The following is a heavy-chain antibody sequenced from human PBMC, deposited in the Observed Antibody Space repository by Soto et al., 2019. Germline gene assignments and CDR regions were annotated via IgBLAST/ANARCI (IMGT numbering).Heavy chain of an antibody. J-gene: IGHJ4*02. V-gene: IGHV1-18*01. Sequence: QVQLVQSGAEVKKPGASVKVSGKASGYTFTSYGISWVRQAPGQGLEWMGWISAYNGNTNYAQKLQGRVTMTTDTSTSTAYMELRSLRSDATAVYYCASSLLVGYGLEGESDWGQGTLVTVSS. D-gene: IGHD5-18*01. CDR2: ISAYNGNT. CDR3: ASSLLVGYGLEGESD. CDR1: GYTFTSYG.